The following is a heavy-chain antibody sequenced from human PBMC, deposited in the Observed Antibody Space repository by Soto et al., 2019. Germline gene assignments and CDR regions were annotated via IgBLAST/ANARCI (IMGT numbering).Heavy chain of an antibody. D-gene: IGHD3-16*02. Sequence: GGSLRLSCAASGFTFSSYSMHWVRQAPGKGLEWVAVISYDGSNKYYADSVKGRFTISRDNAKNSLYLQMNSLRAEDTAVYYCARGPYDYVWGSDPPHFDYWGQGTLVTAPQ. CDR1: GFTFSSYS. CDR2: ISYDGSNK. J-gene: IGHJ4*02. CDR3: ARGPYDYVWGSDPPHFDY. V-gene: IGHV3-30*03.